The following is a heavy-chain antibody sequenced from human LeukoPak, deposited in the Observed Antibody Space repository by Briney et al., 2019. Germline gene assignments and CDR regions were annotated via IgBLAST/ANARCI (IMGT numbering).Heavy chain of an antibody. J-gene: IGHJ6*02. V-gene: IGHV1-24*01. CDR1: GYTLTELS. CDR3: ATEGVVRRYYYYGMDV. CDR2: FDPEDGET. D-gene: IGHD2-2*01. Sequence: ASVKVSCKVSGYTLTELSMHWVRQAPGKGLEWMGGFDPEDGETIYAQKFQGRVTMTEDTSTDTAYMELSSLRSEDTAVYSCATEGVVRRYYYYGMDVWGQGTTVTVSS.